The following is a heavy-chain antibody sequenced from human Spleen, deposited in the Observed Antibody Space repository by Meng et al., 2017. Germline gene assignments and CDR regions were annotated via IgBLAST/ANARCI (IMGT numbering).Heavy chain of an antibody. CDR3: LRGSGGSV. V-gene: IGHV4-34*01. CDR1: GESFSGFY. J-gene: IGHJ1*01. CDR2: INHTGST. D-gene: IGHD3-10*01. Sequence: QVQLQQWGAGLLKPSETLSLTCAVYGESFSGFYWSWFRQPPGKGLEWIGDINHTGSTNYNPSLKSRVSMSIDKSKNQFSLKLTSVTAADTAVYHCLRGSGGSVWGQGTLVTVSS.